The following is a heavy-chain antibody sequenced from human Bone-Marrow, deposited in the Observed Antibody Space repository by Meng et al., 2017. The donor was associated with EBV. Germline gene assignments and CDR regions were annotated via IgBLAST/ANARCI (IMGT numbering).Heavy chain of an antibody. V-gene: IGHV3-30*18. Sequence: QEQWGEAGGGVVQPGRALRLSCAASGFSFSGYGFHWVRQAPGKGPEWVAIIPSDASHNKYYADSVKGRFTISRDNSKNTLYLQMNSLKIEDTAVYYCAKDLSGRFDPWGQGTLVTVSS. CDR2: IPSDASHNK. CDR3: AKDLSGRFDP. D-gene: IGHD1-14*01. J-gene: IGHJ5*02. CDR1: GFSFSGYG.